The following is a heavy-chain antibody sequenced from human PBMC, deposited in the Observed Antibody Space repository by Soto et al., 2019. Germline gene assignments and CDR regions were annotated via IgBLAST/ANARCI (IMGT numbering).Heavy chain of an antibody. V-gene: IGHV3-48*01. J-gene: IGHJ4*02. CDR3: VREVCDATDCKLFDS. D-gene: IGHD2-15*01. CDR1: GFTFSSYS. CDR2: ISSSSSTI. Sequence: PGGSLRLSCAASGFTFSSYSMNWVRQAPGKGLEWVSYISSSSSTIYYADSVKGRFTISRDNAKNSLYLQMNSLRAEDTAMYYCVREVCDATDCKLFDSWGQGTLVTVSS.